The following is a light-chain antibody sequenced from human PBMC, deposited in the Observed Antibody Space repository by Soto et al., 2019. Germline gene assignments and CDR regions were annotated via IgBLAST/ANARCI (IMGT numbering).Light chain of an antibody. CDR1: QAIRSA. CDR2: AAS. V-gene: IGKV1-6*01. CDR3: LLDFNYFWA. J-gene: IGKJ1*01. Sequence: AIQLTRSPSSLSASVGDRVTITCRASQAIRSALGWYQQRPGKVPKLLIYAASTLQRGVPSRFSGSGFGTDFTLTISSLQPEDFATYSCLLDFNYFWAFGQGTKVDIK.